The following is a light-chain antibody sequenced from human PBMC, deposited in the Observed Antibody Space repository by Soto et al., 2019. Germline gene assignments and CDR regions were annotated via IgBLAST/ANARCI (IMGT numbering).Light chain of an antibody. J-gene: IGKJ4*01. V-gene: IGKV3-15*01. CDR2: GAS. CDR1: QSVTSN. CDR3: QQYNEWPPWLT. Sequence: EIVLTQSPGTLSLSPGERATLSCGASQSVTSNYLAWYQQKPGQAPRLLIYGASTRATGIPARFSGSGSGTDFTLTISSLQSEDFAVYYCQQYNEWPPWLTFGGGTKVEIK.